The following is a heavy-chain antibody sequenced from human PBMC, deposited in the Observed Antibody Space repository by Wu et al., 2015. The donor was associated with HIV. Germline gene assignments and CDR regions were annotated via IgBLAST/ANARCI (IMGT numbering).Heavy chain of an antibody. D-gene: IGHD3-10*01. Sequence: QVQVVQSGAEVKKPGSSVKVSCKASGGTFSSYAISWVRQAPGQGLEWMGRIIPIFGTANYAQKFQGRVTITADESTSTAYMELSSLRSEGTAVYYCAVPDYGSGSPVLLRYGMDVWGQGTTVTVSS. CDR1: GGTFSSYA. CDR2: IIPIFGTA. CDR3: AVPDYGSGSPVLLRYGMDV. V-gene: IGHV1-69*13. J-gene: IGHJ6*02.